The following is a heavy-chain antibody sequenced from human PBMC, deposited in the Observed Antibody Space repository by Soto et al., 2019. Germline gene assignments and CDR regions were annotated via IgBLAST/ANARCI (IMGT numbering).Heavy chain of an antibody. J-gene: IGHJ4*02. CDR1: GYSISSSNW. D-gene: IGHD1-26*01. CDR3: ARREIQGPIDY. V-gene: IGHV4-28*01. CDR2: IYYSGTT. Sequence: LEILSLTCAVSGYSISSSNWWGWIRQPPGKGLEWIGYIYYSGTTYYNPSLKSRVTMSVDTSKNQFSLKLTSVTAVDTAVYYCARREIQGPIDYWGQGTLATVS.